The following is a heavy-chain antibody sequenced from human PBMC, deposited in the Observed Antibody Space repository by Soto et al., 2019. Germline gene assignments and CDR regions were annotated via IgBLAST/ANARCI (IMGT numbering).Heavy chain of an antibody. CDR2: IYYDGSNT. D-gene: IGHD1-26*01. CDR3: ANDATSGSYSSFED. CDR1: GFSFSNYG. Sequence: QVQLVESGGGVVQPGRSLRLSCAASGFSFSNYGMHWVRQAPGKGLEWVAAIYYDGSNTEYADSVKGRFTISRDNSKHTIFLQMDSVRAEDTAVYYCANDATSGSYSSFEDWGQGHRVNVSS. V-gene: IGHV3-33*06. J-gene: IGHJ4*02.